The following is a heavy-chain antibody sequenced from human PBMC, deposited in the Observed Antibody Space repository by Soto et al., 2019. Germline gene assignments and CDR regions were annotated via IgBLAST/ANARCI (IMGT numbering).Heavy chain of an antibody. CDR3: AKARSGNYQYYIDY. Sequence: EVQLLESGGGLVQPGGSLRLSCAASGFIFSSYAMNWVRQPPGKGLEWVAGISGSGVNTYYADSVRGRFTISRDNSKNTLYLQMNSLRDEDTAVYYCAKARSGNYQYYIDYWGQGTLVTVSS. D-gene: IGHD3-22*01. CDR2: ISGSGVNT. J-gene: IGHJ4*02. V-gene: IGHV3-23*01. CDR1: GFIFSSYA.